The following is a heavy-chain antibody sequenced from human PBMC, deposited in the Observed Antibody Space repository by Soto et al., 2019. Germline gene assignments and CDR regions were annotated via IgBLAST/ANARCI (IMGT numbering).Heavy chain of an antibody. Sequence: PSETLSLTCTVSGGSISSYYWSWIRQPPGKGLEWIGYIYYSGSTNYNPSLKSRVTISVDTSKNQFSLKLSSVTAADTAVYYCASGSSSGWPYYYYYTDVWGKGTTVTVSS. J-gene: IGHJ6*03. V-gene: IGHV4-59*01. CDR1: GGSISSYY. CDR3: ASGSSSGWPYYYYYTDV. D-gene: IGHD6-19*01. CDR2: IYYSGST.